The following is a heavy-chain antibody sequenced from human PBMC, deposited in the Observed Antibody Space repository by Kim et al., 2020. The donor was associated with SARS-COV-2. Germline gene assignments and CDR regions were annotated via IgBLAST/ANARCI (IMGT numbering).Heavy chain of an antibody. Sequence: SETLSLTCAVSGGSFSGYYWSWIRQPPGKGLEWIGEINHSGSTNSNPSLKSRVTISVDTSKNQFSLKLSSVTAADTAGYYCAGEGKLLPERTIDYWGQGTLVTVSA. CDR1: GGSFSGYY. V-gene: IGHV4-34*01. CDR2: INHSGST. D-gene: IGHD2-15*01. CDR3: AGEGKLLPERTIDY. J-gene: IGHJ4*02.